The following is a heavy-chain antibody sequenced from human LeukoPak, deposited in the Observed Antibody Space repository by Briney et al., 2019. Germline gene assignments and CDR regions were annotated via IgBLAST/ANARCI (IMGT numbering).Heavy chain of an antibody. CDR2: IYTSGST. CDR3: ARDLSLPYSGTTWHNWFDP. V-gene: IGHV4-4*07. Sequence: SETLSLTCTVSGGSISSYYWSWIRQPAGKGLEWIGRIYTSGSTNYNPSLKSRVTMSVDTSKNQFSLKLSSVTAADTAVYYCARDLSLPYSGTTWHNWFDPWGQGTLVTVSS. D-gene: IGHD1-1*01. J-gene: IGHJ5*02. CDR1: GGSISSYY.